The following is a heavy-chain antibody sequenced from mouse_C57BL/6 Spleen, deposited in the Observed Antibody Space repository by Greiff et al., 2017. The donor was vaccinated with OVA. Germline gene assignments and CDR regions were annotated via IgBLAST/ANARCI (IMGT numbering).Heavy chain of an antibody. V-gene: IGHV1-52*01. CDR2: IDPSDSET. D-gene: IGHD4-1*01. CDR1: GYTFTSYW. CDR3: ARLLANWDDYAMDY. J-gene: IGHJ4*01. Sequence: QVQLQQPGAELVRPGSSVKLSCKASGYTFTSYWMHWVKQRPIQGLEWIGNIDPSDSETHYNQKFKDKATLTVDKSSSTAYMQLSSLTSEDSAVYYCARLLANWDDYAMDYWGQGTSVTVSS.